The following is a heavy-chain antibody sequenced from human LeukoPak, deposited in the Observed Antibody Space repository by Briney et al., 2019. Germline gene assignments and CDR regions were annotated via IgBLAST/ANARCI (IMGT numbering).Heavy chain of an antibody. V-gene: IGHV3-7*01. J-gene: IGHJ5*02. Sequence: GGSLRLSCAASGFSFRSSWMDWVRQVPGKGAEWVATIKPDGSDTFYVDSVKGRVTISRDNTRDSLSLTLDRLRVDDTSPTYCSTSLNSWGQGALVTVSS. CDR2: IKPDGSDT. CDR3: STSLNS. CDR1: GFSFRSSW.